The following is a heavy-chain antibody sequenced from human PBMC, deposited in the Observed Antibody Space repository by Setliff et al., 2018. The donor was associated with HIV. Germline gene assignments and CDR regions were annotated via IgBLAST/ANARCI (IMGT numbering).Heavy chain of an antibody. CDR1: GYTFTNQY. V-gene: IGHV1-69-2*01. J-gene: IGHJ6*03. CDR3: ASERSRGNYYYSLDV. CDR2: VDPENPTT. Sequence: ASVKVSCKMSGYTFTNQYIHWIQQAPGKGLEWMGLVDPENPTTIYAARFQGRVTITADTSTDTAYMELSRLRSEDTAIYYCASERSRGNYYYSLDVWGKGITVTAP.